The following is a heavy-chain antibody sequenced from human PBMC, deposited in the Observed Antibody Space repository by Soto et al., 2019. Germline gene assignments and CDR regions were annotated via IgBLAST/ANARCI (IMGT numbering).Heavy chain of an antibody. D-gene: IGHD3-22*01. CDR1: GYTFTSFA. CDR2: INAGNGNT. J-gene: IGHJ4*02. CDR3: ARELYDSRGGGDY. V-gene: IGHV1-3*01. Sequence: QVQLVQSGAEVKKPGASVKVSCKASGYTFTSFAMHWVRQAPGQRLEWMGWINAGNGNTRYSQNFQGRVTITRDTSASTAYMELSSLRSEDTAVYYCARELYDSRGGGDYWGQGTLVTVSP.